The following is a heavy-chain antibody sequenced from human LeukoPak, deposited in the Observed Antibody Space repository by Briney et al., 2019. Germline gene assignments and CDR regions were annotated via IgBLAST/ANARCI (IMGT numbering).Heavy chain of an antibody. D-gene: IGHD4-17*01. V-gene: IGHV4-39*01. CDR3: ARHDDYGRAFDI. CDR1: GGSISSSSYY. CDR2: INYSGTT. J-gene: IGHJ3*02. Sequence: SETLSLTCTVSGGSISSSSYYWGWIRQPPGKGLEWIGSINYSGTTYYNPSLKSRVTISVDTSKNQFSLKLSSVTAADTAVYYCARHDDYGRAFDIWGQGTMVTVSS.